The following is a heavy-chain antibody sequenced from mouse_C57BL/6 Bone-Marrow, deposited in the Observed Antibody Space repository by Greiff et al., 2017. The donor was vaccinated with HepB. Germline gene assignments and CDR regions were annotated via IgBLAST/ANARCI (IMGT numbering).Heavy chain of an antibody. CDR1: GFTFSSYA. D-gene: IGHD2-4*01. CDR2: ISDGGSYT. CDR3: ARDRDDYSYFDY. Sequence: EVKLVESGGGLVKPGGSLKLSCAASGFTFSSYAMSWVRQTPEKRLEWVATISDGGSYTYYPDNVKGRFTISRDNAKNNLYLQMSHLKSEDTAMYYCARDRDDYSYFDYWGQGTTLTVSS. V-gene: IGHV5-4*01. J-gene: IGHJ2*01.